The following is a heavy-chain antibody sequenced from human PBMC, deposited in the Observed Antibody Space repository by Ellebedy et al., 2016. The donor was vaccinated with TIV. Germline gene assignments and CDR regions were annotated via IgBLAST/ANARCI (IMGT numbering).Heavy chain of an antibody. Sequence: MPSETLSLTCSVSGGSVSSTRYYWAWIRQPPGKGLEYIGSVYYSGSPYYNPSLKSRVTISVDTSKNQFSLKLSSVTAADTAVYYCARGGGYYHGMDLWGQGTMVTVSS. J-gene: IGHJ6*02. CDR3: ARGGGYYHGMDL. V-gene: IGHV4-39*07. CDR2: VYYSGSP. D-gene: IGHD6-25*01. CDR1: GGSVSSTRYY.